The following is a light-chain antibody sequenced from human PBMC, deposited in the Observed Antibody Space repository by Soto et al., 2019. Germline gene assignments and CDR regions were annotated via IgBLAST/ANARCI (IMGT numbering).Light chain of an antibody. Sequence: QSVLTQPPSASETPGQRVTISCSGSSSNVGINTVDWYQQLPGAAPKLLIYSNNKRPSGVPDRFSGSKSGTSASLAISGLQSEDDGDYHCAAWDDRMNAYVFGTGTKVTVL. CDR2: SNN. CDR3: AAWDDRMNAYV. CDR1: SSNVGINT. V-gene: IGLV1-44*01. J-gene: IGLJ1*01.